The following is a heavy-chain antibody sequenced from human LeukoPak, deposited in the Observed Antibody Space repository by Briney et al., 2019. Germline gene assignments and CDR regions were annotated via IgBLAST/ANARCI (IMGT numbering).Heavy chain of an antibody. V-gene: IGHV3-21*01. CDR3: VRGVGVSRFNYFDP. CDR2: ISSTSSVI. CDR1: EFTFRSYT. J-gene: IGHJ5*02. D-gene: IGHD6-13*01. Sequence: GESLRLSCAASEFTFRSYTMNWVRQAPGKGLEWISSISSTSSVIYYADSLKGRFTISRDNSKNTLFLQMNSLRDDDTAVYYCVRGVGVSRFNYFDPWGQGTLVIVSS.